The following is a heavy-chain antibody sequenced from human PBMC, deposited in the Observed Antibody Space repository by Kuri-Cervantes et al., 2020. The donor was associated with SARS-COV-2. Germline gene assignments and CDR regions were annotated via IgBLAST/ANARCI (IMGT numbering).Heavy chain of an antibody. CDR1: GYSISSGYY. Sequence: SDTLSLTCTASGYSISSGYYWGWIRQPPGKGLEWTGSIYHSGSTYYNPSLKSRVTISVDTSKNQFSLKLSSVTAADTAVYYCARQMDVWGKGTTDTVSS. J-gene: IGHJ6*04. V-gene: IGHV4-38-2*02. CDR3: ARQMDV. CDR2: IYHSGST.